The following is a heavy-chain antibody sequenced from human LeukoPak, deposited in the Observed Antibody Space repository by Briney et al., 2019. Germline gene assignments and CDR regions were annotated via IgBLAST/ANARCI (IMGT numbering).Heavy chain of an antibody. CDR1: GFTFYSYA. D-gene: IGHD2-15*01. CDR2: VSGSGTST. Sequence: GGSLRLSCAASGFTFYSYAMSWVRQAPGEGLEWVSAVSGSGTSTYYADSVSGRFTISRDNSKNTLYLQMNSLRAEDTALYYCAKRYCSGGSCNYYYYYGMDVWGHGTTVTVSS. J-gene: IGHJ6*02. V-gene: IGHV3-23*01. CDR3: AKRYCSGGSCNYYYYYGMDV.